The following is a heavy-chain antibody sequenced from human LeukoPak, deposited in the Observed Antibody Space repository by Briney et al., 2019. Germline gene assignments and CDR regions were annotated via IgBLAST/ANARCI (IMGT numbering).Heavy chain of an antibody. V-gene: IGHV4-59*01. CDR1: GGSISSYY. CDR3: ARSAGTTSFGNWFDP. CDR2: IYYSGST. J-gene: IGHJ5*02. Sequence: PSETLSLTCTVSGGSISSYYWSWIRQPPGKGLEWIGYIYYSGSTNYNPSLKSRVTISVDTSKNQFSLKLSSVTAADTAVYYCARSAGTTSFGNWFDPWGQGTLVTVSS. D-gene: IGHD1-7*01.